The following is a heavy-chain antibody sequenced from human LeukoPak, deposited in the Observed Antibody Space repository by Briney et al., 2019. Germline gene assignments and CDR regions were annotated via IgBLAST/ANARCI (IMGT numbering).Heavy chain of an antibody. D-gene: IGHD5-12*01. J-gene: IGHJ4*02. CDR3: AKARSADDWAPFDY. CDR2: ISGSGGST. V-gene: IGHV3-23*01. Sequence: GGSLRLSCAASGFTFSSYAMSWVRQAPGKGLEWVSAISGSGGSTYYADSVKGRFTISRDNSKNTLYLQMNSLRADDTAVYYSAKARSADDWAPFDYWGQGTLVTVSS. CDR1: GFTFSSYA.